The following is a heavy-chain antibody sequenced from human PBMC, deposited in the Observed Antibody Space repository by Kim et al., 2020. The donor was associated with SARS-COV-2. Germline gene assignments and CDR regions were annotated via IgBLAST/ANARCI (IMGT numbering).Heavy chain of an antibody. CDR1: GFTFSSYA. CDR2: ISGSGGST. J-gene: IGHJ6*02. CDR3: AKDLSVCSSTSCYMDGMDV. V-gene: IGHV3-23*01. Sequence: GGSLRLSCAASGFTFSSYAMSWVRQAPGKGLEWVSAISGSGGSTYYADSVKGRFTISRDNSKNTLYLQMNSLRAEDTAVYYCAKDLSVCSSTSCYMDGMDVWGQGTTVTVSS. D-gene: IGHD2-2*02.